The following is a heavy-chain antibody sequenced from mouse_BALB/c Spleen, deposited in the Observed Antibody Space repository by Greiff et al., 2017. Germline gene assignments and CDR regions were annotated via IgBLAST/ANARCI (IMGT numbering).Heavy chain of an antibody. J-gene: IGHJ3*01. CDR1: GFTFSDFY. D-gene: IGHD2-2*01. Sequence: EVKVVESGGGLVQPGGSLRLSCATSGFTFSDFYMEWVRQPPGKRLEWIAASRNKANDYTTEYSASVKGRFIVSRDTSQSILYLQMNALRAEDTAIYYCARDLGWLRFAYWGQGTLVTVSA. CDR2: SRNKANDYTT. V-gene: IGHV7-1*02. CDR3: ARDLGWLRFAY.